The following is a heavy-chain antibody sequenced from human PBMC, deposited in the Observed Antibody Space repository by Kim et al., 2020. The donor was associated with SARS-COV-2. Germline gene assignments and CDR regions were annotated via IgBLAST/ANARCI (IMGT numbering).Heavy chain of an antibody. CDR3: AKDDVVVVPAAVDY. CDR2: ISYDGSNK. J-gene: IGHJ4*02. D-gene: IGHD2-2*01. V-gene: IGHV3-30*18. Sequence: GGSLRLSCAASGFTFSSYGMHWVRQAPGKGLEWVAVISYDGSNKYYADSVKGRFTISRDNSKKTLYLQMNSLRAEDTAVYYCAKDDVVVVPAAVDYWGQGTLVTVSS. CDR1: GFTFSSYG.